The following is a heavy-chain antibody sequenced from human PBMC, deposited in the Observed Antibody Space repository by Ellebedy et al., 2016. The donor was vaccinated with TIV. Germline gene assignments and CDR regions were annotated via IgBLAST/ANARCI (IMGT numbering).Heavy chain of an antibody. D-gene: IGHD6-6*01. CDR2: IVLGSGNT. CDR1: GFSFSSSA. Sequence: AASVKVSCKASGFSFSSSAVQWVRQARGQPLEWIGWIVLGSGNTNSAPKFQERVTITRDVSTSTVYMELSSLRSEDTGVHYCAADPKYSSSSWFDYWGQGTLVTVSS. J-gene: IGHJ4*02. V-gene: IGHV1-58*01. CDR3: AADPKYSSSSWFDY.